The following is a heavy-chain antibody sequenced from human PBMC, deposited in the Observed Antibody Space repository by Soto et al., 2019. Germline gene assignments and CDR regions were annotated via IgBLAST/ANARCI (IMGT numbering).Heavy chain of an antibody. J-gene: IGHJ6*02. Sequence: LRLSCAASGFTLGRYGMSWVRQAPGKGLEWVSAVSPNGQGIYYADSVRGRFTISRDFSKNTVFLHMDSLRAEDTAVYYCAKSPDFYYYGMDVWGQGTTVTVSS. V-gene: IGHV3-23*01. CDR2: VSPNGQGI. CDR3: AKSPDFYYYGMDV. CDR1: GFTLGRYG.